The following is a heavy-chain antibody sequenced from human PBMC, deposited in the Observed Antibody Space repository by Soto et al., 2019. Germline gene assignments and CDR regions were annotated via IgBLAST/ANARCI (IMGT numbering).Heavy chain of an antibody. CDR3: ARHYGGGYCSSTSCYAFDI. J-gene: IGHJ3*02. CDR2: INHSGST. Sequence: SETLSLTCAVYGGSFSGYYWSWIRQPPGKGLEWIGEINHSGSTNYNPSLKSRVTISVDTSKNQFSLKLSSVTAADTAVYYCARHYGGGYCSSTSCYAFDIWGQGTMVTV. CDR1: GGSFSGYY. V-gene: IGHV4-34*01. D-gene: IGHD2-2*01.